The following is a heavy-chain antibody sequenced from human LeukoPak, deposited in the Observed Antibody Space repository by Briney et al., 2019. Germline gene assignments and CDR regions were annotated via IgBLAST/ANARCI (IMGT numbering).Heavy chain of an antibody. CDR2: IYYSGST. CDR3: ARSSGWSKGAFDI. J-gene: IGHJ3*02. V-gene: IGHV4-59*01. D-gene: IGHD6-19*01. CDR1: GVSISSYY. Sequence: SETLSLTCTVSGVSISSYYWSWIRQPPGKGLEWIGYIYYSGSTNYNPSLKSRVTISVDTSKNQLSLKLSSVTAVDTAVYYCARSSGWSKGAFDIWGQGTMVTVSS.